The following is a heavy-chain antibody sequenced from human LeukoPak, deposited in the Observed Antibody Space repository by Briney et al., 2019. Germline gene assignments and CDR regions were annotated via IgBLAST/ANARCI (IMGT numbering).Heavy chain of an antibody. CDR2: INNDGTTT. Sequence: GGSLRPSCAASGLTLSNSWMHWVRQAPGKGLVWVSRINNDGTTTNYADSVKGRFTISKDNAKNTLYLQMNSLRAEDTAIYYCARVTGLGTNEYYHHWGQGTLVTVSS. CDR3: ARVTGLGTNEYYHH. D-gene: IGHD3-10*01. J-gene: IGHJ1*01. CDR1: GLTLSNSW. V-gene: IGHV3-74*01.